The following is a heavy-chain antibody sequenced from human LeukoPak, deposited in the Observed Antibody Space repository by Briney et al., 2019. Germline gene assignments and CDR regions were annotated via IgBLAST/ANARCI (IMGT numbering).Heavy chain of an antibody. V-gene: IGHV3-21*01. D-gene: IGHD3-10*01. CDR1: GFTFSSYS. Sequence: GGSLRLSCAASGFTFSSYSMNWVRQAPGKGLEWVSSISSSSSYIYYADSVKGRFTISRDNSKNTLYLQMNSLRAEDTAVYYCARPLLWFGELLYSLDYWGQGTLVTVSS. CDR3: ARPLLWFGELLYSLDY. J-gene: IGHJ4*02. CDR2: ISSSSSYI.